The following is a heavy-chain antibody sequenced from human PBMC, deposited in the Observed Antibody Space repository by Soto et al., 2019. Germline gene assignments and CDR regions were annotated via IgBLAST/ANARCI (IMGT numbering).Heavy chain of an antibody. J-gene: IGHJ4*02. D-gene: IGHD2-15*01. V-gene: IGHV3-30-3*01. Sequence: PGGSLRLSCAASGFTFSSYAMHWVRQAPGKGLEWVAVISYDGSNKYYADSVKGRFTISRDNSKNTLYLQMNSLRAEDTAVYYCATEPPTGRSVSFESCGQGNRVTVAS. CDR1: GFTFSSYA. CDR2: ISYDGSNK. CDR3: ATEPPTGRSVSFES.